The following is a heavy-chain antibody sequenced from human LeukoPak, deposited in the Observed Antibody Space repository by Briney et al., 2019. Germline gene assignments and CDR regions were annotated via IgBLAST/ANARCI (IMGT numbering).Heavy chain of an antibody. CDR3: ARDGGGNRNFDY. J-gene: IGHJ4*02. CDR2: VHTSGST. D-gene: IGHD4-23*01. V-gene: IGHV4-4*07. Sequence: SETLSLTCDVSGGSIRTYYWSWIRQSAGKGLEWIGRVHTSGSTTYNPSPTSRLTLSQDTSKNQVYLRLTSVTAADTAVYYCARDGGGNRNFDYWGQGTLVTVSS. CDR1: GGSIRTYY.